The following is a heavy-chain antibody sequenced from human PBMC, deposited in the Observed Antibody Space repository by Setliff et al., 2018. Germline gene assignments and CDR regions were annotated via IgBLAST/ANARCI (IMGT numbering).Heavy chain of an antibody. J-gene: IGHJ4*02. D-gene: IGHD3-22*01. Sequence: SVKVSCKASGGTFSSYAISWVRRAPGQGLEWMGGIIPIFGTANYAQKFQGRVTITADESTSTAYMELSSLRSEDTAVYYCARGRPYYYDSSGYYGGGIDYWGQGTLVTVSS. CDR1: GGTFSSYA. CDR3: ARGRPYYYDSSGYYGGGIDY. CDR2: IIPIFGTA. V-gene: IGHV1-69*13.